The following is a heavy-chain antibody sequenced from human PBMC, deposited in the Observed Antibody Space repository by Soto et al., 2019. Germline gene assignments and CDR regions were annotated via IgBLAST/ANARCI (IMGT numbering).Heavy chain of an antibody. V-gene: IGHV3-9*02. D-gene: IGHD6-19*01. CDR2: ISWNSGSI. CDR3: AKDHYQWLVPQHYYYYGMDV. Sequence: EVQLVESGGGLVQPGRSLRLSCAASGFNSDTYAMHWVRQVPGKGLEWVAGISWNSGSIGYADSVKGRFTISRDNAKNSLYLQMTSLRSEDTGLYYCAKDHYQWLVPQHYYYYGMDVWGQGTTVTVSS. J-gene: IGHJ6*02. CDR1: GFNSDTYA.